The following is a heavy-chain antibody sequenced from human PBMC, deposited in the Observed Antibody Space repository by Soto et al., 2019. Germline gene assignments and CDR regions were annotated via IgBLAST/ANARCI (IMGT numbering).Heavy chain of an antibody. V-gene: IGHV3-15*01. CDR3: TTALFDSSGWSNSPR. CDR1: GFTFTNAW. D-gene: IGHD6-19*01. J-gene: IGHJ4*02. CDR2: IKSKSDGGTT. Sequence: GGSLRLSCAASGFTFTNAWMSWVRRAPGKGLEWVGHIKSKSDGGTTDYAAPVKGRFTISRDDSKNTLYLQMNSLKTEDTAVYYCTTALFDSSGWSNSPRWGQGTLVTVSS.